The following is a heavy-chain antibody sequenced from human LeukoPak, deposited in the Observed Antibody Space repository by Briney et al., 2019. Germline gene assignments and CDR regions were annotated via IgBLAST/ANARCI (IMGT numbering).Heavy chain of an antibody. Sequence: GGSLRLSCAASGFTFSSYGMHWVRQAPGKGLEWVAFIRYDGSNKYYADSVKGRFTISRDNSKNTLYLQMNSLRAEDTAVYYCAKDSSRYREGNWFDPWGQGTLVTVSS. V-gene: IGHV3-30*02. CDR2: IRYDGSNK. D-gene: IGHD1-1*01. J-gene: IGHJ5*02. CDR1: GFTFSSYG. CDR3: AKDSSRYREGNWFDP.